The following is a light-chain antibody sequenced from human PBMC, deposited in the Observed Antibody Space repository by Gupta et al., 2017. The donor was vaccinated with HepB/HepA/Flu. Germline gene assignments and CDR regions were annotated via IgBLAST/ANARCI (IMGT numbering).Light chain of an antibody. CDR1: QSVSSY. CDR3: QQRSNWPPSLT. J-gene: IGKJ4*01. V-gene: IGKV3-11*01. CDR2: DAS. Sequence: EIVLTQSPATLSLSPGERATLSCRASQSVSSYLAWYQQKPGQAPRLLIYDASNRATGITARFSGSGAGTDFTLTISSREPEDFAVYYCQQRSNWPPSLTFGGGTKVEIK.